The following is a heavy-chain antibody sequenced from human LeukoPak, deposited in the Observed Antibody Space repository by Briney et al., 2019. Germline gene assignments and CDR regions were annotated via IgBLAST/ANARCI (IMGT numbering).Heavy chain of an antibody. J-gene: IGHJ4*02. CDR3: ARHLPGGGSGTKLPDY. V-gene: IGHV4-39*01. D-gene: IGHD3-10*01. CDR2: TYYAGNT. Sequence: SETLSLTCIVSGGSINSINYYWGWIRQPPGKGLEWIGRTYYAGNTYYNPSLKSRLTISRDTSKNQFSLKLSSVTASDTAVRYCARHLPGGGSGTKLPDYWGQGILVTVSS. CDR1: GGSINSINYY.